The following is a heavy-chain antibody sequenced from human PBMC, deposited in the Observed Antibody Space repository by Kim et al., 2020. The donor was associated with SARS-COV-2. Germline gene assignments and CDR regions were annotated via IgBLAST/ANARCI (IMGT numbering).Heavy chain of an antibody. V-gene: IGHV3-23*01. D-gene: IGHD6-13*01. Sequence: GGSLRLSCAASGFTFSSYAMSWVRQAPGKGLEWVSAISGSGGSTYYADSVKGLFTISRDNSKNTLYLQMNSLRAEDTAVYYCAKYGAAAGTGYYYGMDVWGQGTTVTVSS. CDR1: GFTFSSYA. CDR2: ISGSGGST. J-gene: IGHJ6*02. CDR3: AKYGAAAGTGYYYGMDV.